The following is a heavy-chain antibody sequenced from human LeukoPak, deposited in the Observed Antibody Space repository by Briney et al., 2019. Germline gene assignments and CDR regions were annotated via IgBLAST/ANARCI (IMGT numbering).Heavy chain of an antibody. CDR1: GFTFSSYA. Sequence: GGSLRLSCAASGFTFSSYAMHWVRQAPGKGLEWVAVISYDGSNKYYPDSVKGRFTISRDNSKNSLYLQMNSLRAEDTAVYYCARNLQGARGFGELLLYWGRGTLVTVSS. J-gene: IGHJ4*02. CDR2: ISYDGSNK. CDR3: ARNLQGARGFGELLLY. D-gene: IGHD3-10*01. V-gene: IGHV3-30*14.